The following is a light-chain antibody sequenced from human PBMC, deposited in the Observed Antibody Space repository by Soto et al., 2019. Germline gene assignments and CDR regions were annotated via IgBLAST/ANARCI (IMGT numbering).Light chain of an antibody. V-gene: IGLV1-44*01. Sequence: QSVLTQPPSASGTPGQRVTISCSGSSSNIGTNPVNWYQQLPGTAPKLLIYTNYQRPSGVPDRFSGSKSGTSASLAISGLQSEDEADYYCAVWDDSLNGHVFGTGTKVTVL. CDR3: AVWDDSLNGHV. J-gene: IGLJ1*01. CDR2: TNY. CDR1: SSNIGTNP.